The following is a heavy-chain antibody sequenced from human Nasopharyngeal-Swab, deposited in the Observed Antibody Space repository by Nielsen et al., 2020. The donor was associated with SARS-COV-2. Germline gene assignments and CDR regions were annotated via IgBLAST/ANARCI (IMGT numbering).Heavy chain of an antibody. CDR3: ARGYGSGSYGYMDV. D-gene: IGHD3-10*01. CDR2: IYYSGST. Sequence: SETLSLTCTVSGGSISSGGYYWSWLRQHPGKGLEWIGYIYYSGSTYYTPSLKSRVTISVDTSKNQFSLKLSSVTAADTAVYYCARGYGSGSYGYMDVWGKGTTVTVSS. V-gene: IGHV4-31*03. CDR1: GGSISSGGYY. J-gene: IGHJ6*03.